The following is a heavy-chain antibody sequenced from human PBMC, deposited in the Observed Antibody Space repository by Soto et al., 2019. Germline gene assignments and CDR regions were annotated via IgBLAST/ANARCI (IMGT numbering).Heavy chain of an antibody. V-gene: IGHV4-39*02. CDR3: ASRYYHLSAGYRYYESFYLEN. D-gene: IGHD3-9*01. CDR1: GGSISNTSYF. J-gene: IGHJ4*02. CDR2: MFSTGSS. Sequence: SETLSLTCAVSGGSISNTSYFWGWIRQPRGKGLEWVVNMFSTGSSTYSPSLKGRITISVDTSKNHFYLRLYSMTASDTAIYYGASRYYHLSAGYRYYESFYLENWGPGTLVTVPS.